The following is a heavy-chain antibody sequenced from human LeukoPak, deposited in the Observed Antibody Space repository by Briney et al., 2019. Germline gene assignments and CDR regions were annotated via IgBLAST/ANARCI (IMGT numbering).Heavy chain of an antibody. V-gene: IGHV3-7*01. CDR1: GFNFIYYS. CDR2: INKDGSEK. CDR3: ARDFWTTNPESH. D-gene: IGHD3/OR15-3a*01. J-gene: IGHJ4*02. Sequence: PGGSLRLSCAASGFNFIYYSITWVRQAPGKGPEWVANINKDGSEKYYVDSVEGRFSISRDNAENLLYLQMDSLRAEDTAVYYCARDFWTTNPESHWGQGTLVTVSS.